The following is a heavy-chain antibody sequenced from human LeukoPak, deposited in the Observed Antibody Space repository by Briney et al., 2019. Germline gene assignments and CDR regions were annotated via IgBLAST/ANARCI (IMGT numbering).Heavy chain of an antibody. V-gene: IGHV4-39*07. Sequence: TSETLPLTCTVSGGSISSSSYYWGWIRQPPGKGLEWIGSIYYSGSTYYNPSLKSRVTISVDTSKNQFSLKLSSVTAADTAVYYCARTQLVRYYFDYWGQGTLVTVSS. CDR2: IYYSGST. J-gene: IGHJ4*02. D-gene: IGHD6-13*01. CDR1: GGSISSSSYY. CDR3: ARTQLVRYYFDY.